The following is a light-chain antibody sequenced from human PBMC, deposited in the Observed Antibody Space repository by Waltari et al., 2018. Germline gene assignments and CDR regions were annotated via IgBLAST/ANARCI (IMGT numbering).Light chain of an antibody. CDR1: QGLGTW. CDR3: QQGNSFPPT. CDR2: GPS. J-gene: IGKJ1*01. Sequence: DNQMNQSPSSVTASVGDRVTITCRASQGLGTWLAWYQQQPGKDPMGLNDGPSTLLTGVPSRFSGSGSGARFLLTCTGLQPEDFATYFCQQGNSFPPTFGQGTRVEV. V-gene: IGKV1-12*01.